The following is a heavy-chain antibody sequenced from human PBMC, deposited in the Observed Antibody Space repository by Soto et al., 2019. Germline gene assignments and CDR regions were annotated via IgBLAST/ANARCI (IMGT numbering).Heavy chain of an antibody. D-gene: IGHD6-13*01. CDR1: ENTFSTYS. V-gene: IGHV1-46*03. Sequence: ASVKVSCKASENTFSTYSLHWARQAPGQGLEWMGVINPTTTTTTDAQKFQGRVTMTRDTSTSTVFLELSSLRSGDTAVYYCASDLYITSWYVLSFYMWG. CDR3: ASDLYITSWYVLSFYM. CDR2: INPTTTTT. J-gene: IGHJ3*02.